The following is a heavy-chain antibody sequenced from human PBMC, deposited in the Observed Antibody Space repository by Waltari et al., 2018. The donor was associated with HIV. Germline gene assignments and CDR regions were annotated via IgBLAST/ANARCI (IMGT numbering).Heavy chain of an antibody. CDR2: IRWNSGRL. V-gene: IGHV3-9*01. CDR3: ARDRGSGNGWNYYGMDV. J-gene: IGHJ6*02. Sequence: EEQLVESGGGLLQPGRSLRLPSAASGFPFVKFAFPWVRQVPGKVREGSSGIRWNSGRLLYAASVKGRFTISRDNAENSLYLQMKSLEAEDSALYYCARDRGSGNGWNYYGMDVWGQGATVTVSS. CDR1: GFPFVKFA. D-gene: IGHD3-10*01.